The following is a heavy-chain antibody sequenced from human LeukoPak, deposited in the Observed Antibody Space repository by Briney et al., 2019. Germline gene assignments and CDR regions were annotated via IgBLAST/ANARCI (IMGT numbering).Heavy chain of an antibody. D-gene: IGHD6-13*01. V-gene: IGHV3-30*18. CDR3: AKDISGGGSWTYYFDY. CDR2: ISYDGSNK. CDR1: GFTFSSYG. J-gene: IGHJ4*02. Sequence: GRSLRLSCAASGFTFSSYGMHWVRQAPGKGLEWVAVISYDGSNKYYADSVKGRFTISRDNSKNTLYLQMNSLRAEDTALYYCAKDISGGGSWTYYFDYWGQGTLVTVSS.